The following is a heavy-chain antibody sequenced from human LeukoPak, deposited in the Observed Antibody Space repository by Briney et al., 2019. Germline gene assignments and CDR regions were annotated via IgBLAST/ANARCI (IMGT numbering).Heavy chain of an antibody. J-gene: IGHJ3*02. CDR2: ISYIGST. CDR3: ARDLVTVTKGFDI. D-gene: IGHD4-17*01. Sequence: SETLSLTCAISDDSFSSHYWTWIRQPPGKGLEWIGYISYIGSTNYNPSLKSRVTISIDTSKNQFSLQLTSVTAADTAVYYCARDLVTVTKGFDIWGQGTMVSVSS. CDR1: DDSFSSHY. V-gene: IGHV4-59*11.